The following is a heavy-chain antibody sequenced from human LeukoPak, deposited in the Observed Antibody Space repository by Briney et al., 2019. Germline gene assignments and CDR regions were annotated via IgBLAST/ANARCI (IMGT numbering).Heavy chain of an antibody. CDR3: ARDGTAVAGNDY. CDR2: ISAYNGNT. CDR1: GYTFTSYG. Sequence: ASVKVSCKASGYTFTSYGISWVRQAPGQGREWMGWISAYNGNTNYAQKLQGRVTMTTDTSTSTDYMELRSLRSDDTAVYYCARDGTAVAGNDYWGQGTLVTVSS. V-gene: IGHV1-18*01. J-gene: IGHJ4*02. D-gene: IGHD6-19*01.